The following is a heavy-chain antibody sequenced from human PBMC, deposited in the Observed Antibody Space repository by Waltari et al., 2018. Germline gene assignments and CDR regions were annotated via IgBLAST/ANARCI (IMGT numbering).Heavy chain of an antibody. V-gene: IGHV4-39*01. CDR2: LSYRGAT. D-gene: IGHD5-12*01. CDR1: DVDITPNPHY. Sequence: HLQLQESGPGLPKPSETLSRTCSVSDVDITPNPHYWACIRQPPGQGLAWIGTLSYRGATYSSPSLKSRVTISGDTSKNQLSLILGSVTAADTAVYYCATYIGASIGTAAFDVWGQGTMVTVSA. CDR3: ATYIGASIGTAAFDV. J-gene: IGHJ3*01.